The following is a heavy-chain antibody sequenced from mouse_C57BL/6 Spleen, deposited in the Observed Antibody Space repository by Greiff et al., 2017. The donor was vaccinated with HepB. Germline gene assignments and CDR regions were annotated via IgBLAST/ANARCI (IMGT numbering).Heavy chain of an antibody. CDR3: AREGYYGSSYCYYSMDY. V-gene: IGHV1-55*01. CDR2: IYPGSGST. Sequence: QVQLQQPGAELVKPGASVKMSCKASGYTFTSYWITWVKQRPGQGLEWIGDIYPGSGSTNYNEKFKSKATLTVDTSSSTAYMQLSSLTSEDSAVYYGAREGYYGSSYCYYSMDYWGQGTSVTVSS. D-gene: IGHD1-1*01. CDR1: GYTFTSYW. J-gene: IGHJ4*01.